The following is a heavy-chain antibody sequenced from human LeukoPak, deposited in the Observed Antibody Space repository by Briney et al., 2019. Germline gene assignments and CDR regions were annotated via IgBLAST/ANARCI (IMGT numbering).Heavy chain of an antibody. V-gene: IGHV4-59*08. CDR1: GASISNHY. CDR3: ARRYSSSTNDY. D-gene: IGHD6-13*01. Sequence: PSETLSLTCTVSGASISNHYWNWVRQSPGKGLEWIGYVYDSGSTNYNPSLKSRVTISVDTSKNQFSLKLSSVTAADTAVYYCARRYSSSTNDYWGQGTLVTVSS. J-gene: IGHJ4*02. CDR2: VYDSGST.